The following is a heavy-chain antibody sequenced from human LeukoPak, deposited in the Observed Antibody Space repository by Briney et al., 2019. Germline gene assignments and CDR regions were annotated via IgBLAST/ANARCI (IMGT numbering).Heavy chain of an antibody. V-gene: IGHV3-9*03. J-gene: IGHJ5*02. Sequence: PGGSLRLSCAASGFTFDDYAMHWVRQAPGKGLEWVSGISWNSANIGYADSVKGRFTISRDNAKNFLYLQMNSLRAEDMAFYYCATGTAYNWKSNWFDPWGQGTLVTVSS. D-gene: IGHD1-1*01. CDR2: ISWNSANI. CDR1: GFTFDDYA. CDR3: ATGTAYNWKSNWFDP.